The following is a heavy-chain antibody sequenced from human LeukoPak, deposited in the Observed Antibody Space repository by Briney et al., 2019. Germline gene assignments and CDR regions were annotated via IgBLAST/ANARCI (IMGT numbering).Heavy chain of an antibody. CDR1: GGSISSGGYY. CDR2: IYHSGST. J-gene: IGHJ4*02. D-gene: IGHD1-26*01. V-gene: IGHV4-30-2*01. Sequence: PSETLSLTCTVSGGSISSGGYYWSWIRQPPGKGLEWIGYIYHSGSTYYNPSLKSRVTISVDRSKNQFSLKLSSVTAADTAVYYCARQGSVGATPLDYWGQGILVTVSS. CDR3: ARQGSVGATPLDY.